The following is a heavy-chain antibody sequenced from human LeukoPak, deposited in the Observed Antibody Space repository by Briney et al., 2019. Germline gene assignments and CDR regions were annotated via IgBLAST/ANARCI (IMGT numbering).Heavy chain of an antibody. V-gene: IGHV3-23*01. CDR2: ITKSGDNT. CDR3: AARDCSSSSCYRFDY. D-gene: IGHD2-2*02. J-gene: IGHJ4*02. CDR1: GFTFSSYA. Sequence: GGSLRLSCAASGFTFSSYAMSWVRQAPGKGLEWVSSITKSGDNTHYADSVKGRFTISRDNSKNTLYLQMNSLRAEDTAVYYCAARDCSSSSCYRFDYWDQGTLITVSS.